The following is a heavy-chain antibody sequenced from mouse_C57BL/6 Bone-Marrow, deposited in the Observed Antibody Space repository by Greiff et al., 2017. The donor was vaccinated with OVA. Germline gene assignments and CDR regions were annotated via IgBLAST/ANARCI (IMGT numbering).Heavy chain of an antibody. J-gene: IGHJ1*03. V-gene: IGHV2-2*01. CDR1: GFSLTSYG. CDR2: IWSGGST. D-gene: IGHD1-1*01. Sequence: VQLQQSGPGLVQPSQSLSITCTVSGFSLTSYGVHWVRQSPGKGLEWLGVIWSGGSTDYNAAFISRLSISKDNSKSQVFFKMNSLQADDTAIYYCARKGYYGRGYFDVWGTGTTVTVSS. CDR3: ARKGYYGRGYFDV.